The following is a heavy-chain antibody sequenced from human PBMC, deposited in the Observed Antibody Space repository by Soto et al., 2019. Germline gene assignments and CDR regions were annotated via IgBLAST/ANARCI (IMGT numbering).Heavy chain of an antibody. Sequence: VASVKVSCKASGYTFTSYAMHWVRQAPGQRLEWMGWINAGNGNTKYSQKFQGRVTITRDTSASTAYMELSSLRSEDTAVYYCAGSLAAYGMDVWGQVTTVTVSS. V-gene: IGHV1-3*01. D-gene: IGHD2-15*01. CDR3: AGSLAAYGMDV. J-gene: IGHJ6*02. CDR2: INAGNGNT. CDR1: GYTFTSYA.